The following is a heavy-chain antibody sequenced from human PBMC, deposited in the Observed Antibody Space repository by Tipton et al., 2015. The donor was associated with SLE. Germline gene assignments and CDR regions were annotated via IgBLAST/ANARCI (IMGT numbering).Heavy chain of an antibody. CDR1: GYTFTSYY. CDR3: AGDSTGQALTTGASGWLDA. CDR2: INPSGGST. J-gene: IGHJ5*02. V-gene: IGHV1-46*01. Sequence: QSGPEVKKPGASVKVSCKASGYTFTSYYMHWVRQAPGQGLEWMGIINPSGGSTSYAQKFQGRVTMTRDTSTSTVYMELSSLRSDLTAGYLCAGDSTGQALTTGASGWLDAWGQGNLVTVSS. D-gene: IGHD4-11*01.